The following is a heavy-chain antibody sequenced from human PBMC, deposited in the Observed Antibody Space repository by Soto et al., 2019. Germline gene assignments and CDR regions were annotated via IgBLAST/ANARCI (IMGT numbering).Heavy chain of an antibody. CDR3: GRGADRCWCYYFDY. CDR1: GGSISSYY. Sequence: PSETLSLTCAVXGGSISSYYWSWIRQPPGKGLEWIGYIYYSGSTNYNPSLKSRVTISVDTSKNQFSLKLSSVTAADTAVYYCGRGADRCWCYYFDYWGQGTLVTVSS. V-gene: IGHV4-59*01. D-gene: IGHD2-21*01. J-gene: IGHJ4*02. CDR2: IYYSGST.